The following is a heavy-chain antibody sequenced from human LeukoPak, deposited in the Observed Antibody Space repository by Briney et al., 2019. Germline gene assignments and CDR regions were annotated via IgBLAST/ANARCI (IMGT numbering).Heavy chain of an antibody. V-gene: IGHV4-30-2*01. Sequence: SETLSLTCAVSGGSISSGGYSWSWIRQPPGKGLEWIGYIYHSGSTYYNPSLKSRVTISVDRSKNQFSLKLSSVTAADTAVYYCARYVEVPTRHTRDAFDIWGQGTMVTVSS. CDR1: GGSISSGGYS. D-gene: IGHD2-21*01. J-gene: IGHJ3*02. CDR2: IYHSGST. CDR3: ARYVEVPTRHTRDAFDI.